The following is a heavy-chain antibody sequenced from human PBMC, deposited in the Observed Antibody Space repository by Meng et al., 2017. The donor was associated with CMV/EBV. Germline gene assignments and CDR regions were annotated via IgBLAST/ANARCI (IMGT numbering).Heavy chain of an antibody. D-gene: IGHD6-19*01. Sequence: GWVRRPRRKGVEWIGEINHSGSTNYNPSLKSRVTISVDTSKSQFTLKLSSVTATDTAVYYCARGHIKTGYSSGWYPMKLEYSWFDAWGQGTMVTVSS. CDR3: ARGHIKTGYSSGWYPMKLEYSWFDA. V-gene: IGHV4-34*01. J-gene: IGHJ5*02. CDR2: INHSGST.